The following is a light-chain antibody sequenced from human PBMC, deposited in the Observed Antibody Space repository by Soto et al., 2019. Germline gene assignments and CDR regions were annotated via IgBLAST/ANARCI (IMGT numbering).Light chain of an antibody. J-gene: IGKJ1*01. CDR1: QDISNY. CDR3: PQYDNLRK. Sequence: DIQMTQSPSSLSASVGDRVTITCQASQDISNYLNWYQQKPGKAPKLLIYDASNLETGVPSRFSGSGSGTEFTFTISSLQPEDIATYYCPQYDNLRKFGQGTKVEIK. V-gene: IGKV1-33*01. CDR2: DAS.